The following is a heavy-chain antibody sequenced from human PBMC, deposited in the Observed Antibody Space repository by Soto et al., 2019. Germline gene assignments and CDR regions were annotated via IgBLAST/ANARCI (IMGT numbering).Heavy chain of an antibody. V-gene: IGHV3-23*01. CDR1: GFTFSTYA. CDR3: AKDMYNWNSDAFDI. J-gene: IGHJ3*02. D-gene: IGHD1-7*01. Sequence: GGSLRLSCAASGFTFSTYAMNWVRQAPGKGLEWVSTISGSAGSSYYADSVKGRFTISRGNSKNTLYLQMNSLRAEDTAVYYCAKDMYNWNSDAFDIWGQGTMVTVSS. CDR2: ISGSAGSS.